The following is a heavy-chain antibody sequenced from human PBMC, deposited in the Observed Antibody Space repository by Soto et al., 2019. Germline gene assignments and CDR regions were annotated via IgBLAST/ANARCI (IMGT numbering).Heavy chain of an antibody. CDR1: GGTFSSYT. CDR3: ATTTAAYYFDY. V-gene: IGHV1-69*02. CDR2: IIPILGIA. J-gene: IGHJ4*02. D-gene: IGHD4-17*01. Sequence: GASVNVSCKASGGTFSSYTISWVRQAPGQGLEWMGRIIPILGIANYAQKFQGRVTITADKSTSTAYMELSSLRSEDTAVYYCATTTAAYYFDYWGQGTLVTVSS.